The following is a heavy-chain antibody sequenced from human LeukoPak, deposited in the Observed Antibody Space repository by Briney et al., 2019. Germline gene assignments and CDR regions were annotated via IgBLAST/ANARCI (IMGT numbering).Heavy chain of an antibody. J-gene: IGHJ4*02. Sequence: GGSLRLSCAASGFSFSRYGMNWVRQAPGKGLEWVSSIDVGSYAYYADSVKGRFTISRDNAKNSLYLQMNSLRVEDTAVYYCASEGVVGAAAHFDHWGQGALVTVSS. CDR1: GFSFSRYG. V-gene: IGHV3-21*06. CDR2: IDVGSYA. CDR3: ASEGVVGAAAHFDH. D-gene: IGHD1-26*01.